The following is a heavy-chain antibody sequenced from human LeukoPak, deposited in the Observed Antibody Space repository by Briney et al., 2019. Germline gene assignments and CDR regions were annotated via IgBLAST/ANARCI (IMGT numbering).Heavy chain of an antibody. Sequence: GGSLTLSCAASGFTFSSYSMNWVRQAPGKGLEWVSCISGSSSYIYYADSVKSRFTISRDNSKNTLYLQMNSLRAEDTAVYYCAKDPVGGYSSGWYSDYWGQGTLVTVSS. D-gene: IGHD6-19*01. CDR3: AKDPVGGYSSGWYSDY. V-gene: IGHV3-21*01. CDR2: ISGSSSYI. J-gene: IGHJ4*02. CDR1: GFTFSSYS.